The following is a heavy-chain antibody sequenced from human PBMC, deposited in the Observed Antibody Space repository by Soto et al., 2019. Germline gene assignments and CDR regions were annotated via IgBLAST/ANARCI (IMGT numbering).Heavy chain of an antibody. J-gene: IGHJ6*02. CDR1: GYSIGSGYY. V-gene: IGHV4-38-2*01. CDR3: ARTFDYYGMDV. CDR2: IYHAGSV. Sequence: SETLSLTCAVSGYSIGSGYYWAWIRQSPGKGLEWIGSIYHAGSVYYNPSLNGRVALSMDTSKNHFSLKLTSVTAADTAVYYCARTFDYYGMDVWGQGTTVTAP.